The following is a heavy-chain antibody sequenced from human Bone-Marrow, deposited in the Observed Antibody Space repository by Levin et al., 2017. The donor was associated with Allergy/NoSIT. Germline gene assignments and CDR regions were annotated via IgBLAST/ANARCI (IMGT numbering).Heavy chain of an antibody. J-gene: IGHJ6*02. CDR2: ISAYNGNT. D-gene: IGHD6-13*01. CDR1: GYTFTSYG. CDR3: ARGLGGYSSSWHHGGVYYYYGMDV. Sequence: VASVKVSCKASGYTFTSYGISWVRQAPGQGLEWMGWISAYNGNTNYAQKLQGRVTMTTDTSTSTAYMELRSLRSDDTAVYYCARGLGGYSSSWHHGGVYYYYGMDVWGQGTTVTVS. V-gene: IGHV1-18*01.